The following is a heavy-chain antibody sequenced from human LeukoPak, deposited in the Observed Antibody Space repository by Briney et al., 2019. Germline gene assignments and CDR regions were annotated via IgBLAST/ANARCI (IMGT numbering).Heavy chain of an antibody. CDR1: GFTFSGYW. J-gene: IGHJ5*02. CDR2: INGDGRGT. CDR3: VRDVCTRGCGNEGHHWFDP. V-gene: IGHV3-74*01. Sequence: GGSLRLSCEASGFTFSGYWMHWVRQAPGKGLVWVSRINGDGRGTSYADSVKGRFTISRDNAKQTLYLQMNSLRAEDTAFYYWVRDVCTRGCGNEGHHWFDPWGPGTLVTGSS. D-gene: IGHD2-8*02.